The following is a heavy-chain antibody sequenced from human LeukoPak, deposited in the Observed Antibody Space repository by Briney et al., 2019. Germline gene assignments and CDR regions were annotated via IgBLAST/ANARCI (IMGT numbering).Heavy chain of an antibody. CDR1: GGCISSYY. CDR2: IYYSGST. CDR3: ARQGGNLQAIDY. Sequence: SETLSLTCTVSGGCISSYYWSWIRQPPGKGLEWIGYIYYSGSTNCNPSLKSRVTISVDTSKNQFSLKLSSVTAADTAVYYCARQGGNLQAIDYWGQGTLVTVSS. D-gene: IGHD3-16*01. J-gene: IGHJ4*02. V-gene: IGHV4-59*08.